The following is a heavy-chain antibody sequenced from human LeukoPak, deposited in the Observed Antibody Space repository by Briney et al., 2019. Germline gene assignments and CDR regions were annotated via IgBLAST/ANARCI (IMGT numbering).Heavy chain of an antibody. J-gene: IGHJ5*02. V-gene: IGHV6-1*01. Sequence: SQTLSLTCAISGDSVSSNSAAWNWIRQSPSRGLEWLGRTYYRSKWYNDYAVSVKSRITINPDTSKNQFSLQLNSVTPEDTAVYYCARQRGGYCSGGSCYWASEDWFDPWGQGTLVTVSS. CDR2: TYYRSKWYN. CDR3: ARQRGGYCSGGSCYWASEDWFDP. CDR1: GDSVSSNSAA. D-gene: IGHD2-15*01.